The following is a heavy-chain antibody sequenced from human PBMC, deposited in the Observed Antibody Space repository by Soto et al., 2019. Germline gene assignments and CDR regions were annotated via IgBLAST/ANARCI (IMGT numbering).Heavy chain of an antibody. J-gene: IGHJ4*02. CDR3: ARDLVVVVAATLGY. D-gene: IGHD2-15*01. CDR1: GFTFSSYS. CDR2: ISSSSSYI. Sequence: EVQLVESGGGLVKPGGSLRLSCAASGFTFSSYSMNWVRQAPGKGLEWVSSISSSSSYIYYADSVKGRFTISRDNAKNSLYLQMNSLRAEDTAVYYCARDLVVVVAATLGYWGQGTLVTVSS. V-gene: IGHV3-21*01.